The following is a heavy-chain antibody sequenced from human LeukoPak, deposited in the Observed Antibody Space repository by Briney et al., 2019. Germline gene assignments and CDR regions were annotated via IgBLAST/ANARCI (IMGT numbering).Heavy chain of an antibody. CDR1: GFTFSSYS. D-gene: IGHD3-22*01. Sequence: GGSLRLSCAASGFTFSSYSMNWARQAPGKGLEWVSSISSSSSYIYYADSVKGRFTISRDNAKNSLYLQMNSLRAEDTAVYYCARLVITSNWFDPWGQGTLVTVSS. V-gene: IGHV3-21*01. J-gene: IGHJ5*02. CDR2: ISSSSSYI. CDR3: ARLVITSNWFDP.